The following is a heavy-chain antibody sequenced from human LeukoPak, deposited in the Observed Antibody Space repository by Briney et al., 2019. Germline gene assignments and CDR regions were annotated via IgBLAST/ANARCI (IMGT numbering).Heavy chain of an antibody. CDR2: IYYSGST. CDR1: GGSISSYY. Sequence: SETLSLTCTVSGGSISSYYWSWIRQPPGKGLEWIGYIYYSGSTNYNPSLKSRVTISVDTSKNQFSPKLSSVTAADTAVYYCAREGYDSSGYYYNYWGQGTLVTVSS. CDR3: AREGYDSSGYYYNY. J-gene: IGHJ4*02. V-gene: IGHV4-59*01. D-gene: IGHD3-22*01.